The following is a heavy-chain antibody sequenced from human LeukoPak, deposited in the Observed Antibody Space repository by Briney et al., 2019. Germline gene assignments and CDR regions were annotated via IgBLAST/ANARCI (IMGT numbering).Heavy chain of an antibody. D-gene: IGHD5-24*01. V-gene: IGHV3-72*01. J-gene: IGHJ6*02. CDR2: IRKRVNSYTT. CDR1: GFTFSDYY. CDR3: ARVTSRDAYRSMDV. Sequence: GGSLRLSCAASGFTFSDYYMDWVRQAPGKGLEWVCRIRKRVNSYTTEYAASVKGRFTFSRDDSKNSLYLQMDSLKTEDTAVYYCARVTSRDAYRSMDVWGQGTTVTIFS.